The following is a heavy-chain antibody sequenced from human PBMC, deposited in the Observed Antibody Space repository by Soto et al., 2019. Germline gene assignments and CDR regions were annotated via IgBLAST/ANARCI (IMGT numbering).Heavy chain of an antibody. Sequence: GPLRLACAASVFTFNSFWMTWVRQAPGKGRGWVAKIKEDGTETDYGDCVKGRFTISRDNAKNSLYLQMNNLRADDTAVYFCARDNYYDFWSGYYRSPSYYYYAMDVWGQGTTVTVSS. J-gene: IGHJ6*02. CDR3: ARDNYYDFWSGYYRSPSYYYYAMDV. V-gene: IGHV3-7*01. D-gene: IGHD3-3*01. CDR2: IKEDGTET. CDR1: VFTFNSFW.